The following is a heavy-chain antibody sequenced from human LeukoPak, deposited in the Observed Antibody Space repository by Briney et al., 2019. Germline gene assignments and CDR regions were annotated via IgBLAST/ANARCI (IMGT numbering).Heavy chain of an antibody. J-gene: IGHJ6*03. V-gene: IGHV1-46*01. CDR1: GYTFTSYY. CDR2: INPSGGRT. CDR3: ARAASAYYYDSSGGNYYYMDV. D-gene: IGHD3-22*01. Sequence: ASVKVSCKASGYTFTSYYMHWVRQAPGQGLEWMGIINPSGGRTSYAQKFQGRVTMTRDMSTSTVYMELSSLRSEDTAVYYCARAASAYYYDSSGGNYYYMDVWGKGTTVTVSS.